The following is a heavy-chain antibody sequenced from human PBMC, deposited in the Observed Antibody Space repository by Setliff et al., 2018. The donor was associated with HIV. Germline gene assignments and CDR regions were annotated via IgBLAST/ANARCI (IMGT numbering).Heavy chain of an antibody. CDR2: IYTSGGT. CDR1: GGSISSGSYY. D-gene: IGHD6-6*01. V-gene: IGHV4-61*09. CDR3: ARDLEYSSSSDAFDI. Sequence: PSETLSLTCTVSGGSISSGSYYWSWIRQPAGKGLEWIGHIYTSGGTNYNPSLKSRVTISVDTSKNQFSLKLSSVTAADTAVYYCARDLEYSSSSDAFDIWGQGTMVTVSS. J-gene: IGHJ3*02.